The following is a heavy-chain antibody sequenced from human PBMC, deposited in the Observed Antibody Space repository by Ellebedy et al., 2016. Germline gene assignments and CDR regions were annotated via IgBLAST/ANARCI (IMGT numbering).Heavy chain of an antibody. J-gene: IGHJ4*02. CDR2: INHSGST. V-gene: IGHV4-34*01. CDR3: ARSAPFDY. CDR1: GGSFSGYY. Sequence: SETLSLTCAVYGGSFSGYYWSWIRQPPGKGLEWIGEINHSGSTNYNPSLKSRVTISVDTSKNQFSLKLSSVTAAETAVYYCARSAPFDYWGQGTLVTVSS.